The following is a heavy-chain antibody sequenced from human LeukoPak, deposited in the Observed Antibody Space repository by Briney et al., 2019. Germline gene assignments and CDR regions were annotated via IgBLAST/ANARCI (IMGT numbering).Heavy chain of an antibody. CDR3: AKGRYDSSGFNWAA. Sequence: GGSLRLSCAASGFTFSSYAMHWVRQAPGKGLEWVAVISYDGSNKYYADSVKGRFTISRDNSENTLYLQMNSLRAEDTAVYYCAKGRYDSSGFNWAAWGQGTLVTVSS. J-gene: IGHJ4*02. V-gene: IGHV3-30-3*01. D-gene: IGHD3-22*01. CDR2: ISYDGSNK. CDR1: GFTFSSYA.